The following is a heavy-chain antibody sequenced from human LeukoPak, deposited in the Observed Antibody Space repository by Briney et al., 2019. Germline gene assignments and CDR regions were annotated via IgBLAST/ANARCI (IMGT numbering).Heavy chain of an antibody. V-gene: IGHV3-30*18. CDR2: ISYDGSNK. D-gene: IGHD6-19*01. CDR3: AKDRSSGWYGGVSDY. CDR1: GFTFSSYG. J-gene: IGHJ4*02. Sequence: GGSLRLSCAASGFTFSSYGMHWVRQAPGKGLEWVAVISYDGSNKYYADPVKGRFTISRDNSKNTLYLQMNSLRAEDTAVYYCAKDRSSGWYGGVSDYWGQGTLVTVSS.